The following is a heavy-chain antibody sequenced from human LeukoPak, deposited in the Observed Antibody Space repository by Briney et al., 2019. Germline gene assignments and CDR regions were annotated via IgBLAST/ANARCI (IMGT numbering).Heavy chain of an antibody. D-gene: IGHD7-27*01. CDR3: ARVTTVDSPWGAFDI. V-gene: IGHV1-46*01. J-gene: IGHJ3*02. CDR1: GYTFTGYY. Sequence: GASVKVSCKASGYTFTGYYMHWVRQAPGQGLEWMGIINPSGGSTSYAQKFQGRVTMTRDMSTSTVYMELSSLKSEDTAVYYCARVTTVDSPWGAFDIWGQGTMVTVSS. CDR2: INPSGGST.